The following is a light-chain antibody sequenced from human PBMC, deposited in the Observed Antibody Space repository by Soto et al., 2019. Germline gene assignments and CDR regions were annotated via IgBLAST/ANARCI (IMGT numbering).Light chain of an antibody. CDR2: DAS. J-gene: IGKJ1*01. CDR3: QQYGSSPWT. Sequence: EIVLTQAPATLSLSPGERATLSGRASQSVGRYLAWYQQKPGQAPRLLIYDASNRATGIPARFSGSGSGTEFTLTISSLQSEDFAVYYCQQYGSSPWTFGQGTQVDIK. CDR1: QSVGRY. V-gene: IGKV3-11*01.